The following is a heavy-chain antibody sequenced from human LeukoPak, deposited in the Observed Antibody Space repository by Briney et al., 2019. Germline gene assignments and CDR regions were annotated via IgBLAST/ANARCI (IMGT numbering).Heavy chain of an antibody. CDR1: GVSFSGYY. CDR2: INHSGST. Sequence: SETLSLTCAVYGVSFSGYYWSWIRQPPGKGLEWIGEINHSGSTNYSPSVQSRVTISVDTSKNQFSLKLSSVTAADTAVYYCARGVYCSGGNCYLPLDSWGQGTLVTVSS. J-gene: IGHJ4*02. D-gene: IGHD2-15*01. CDR3: ARGVYCSGGNCYLPLDS. V-gene: IGHV4-34*01.